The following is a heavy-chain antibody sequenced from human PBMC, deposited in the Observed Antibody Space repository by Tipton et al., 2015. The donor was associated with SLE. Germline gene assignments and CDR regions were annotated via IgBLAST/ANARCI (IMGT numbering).Heavy chain of an antibody. V-gene: IGHV3-23*01. D-gene: IGHD2-8*02. CDR2: ISGSGGTT. CDR1: GFTFSSSA. J-gene: IGHJ4*02. Sequence: SLRLSCAASGFTFSSSAMSWVRQTPGNGLEWVAAISGSGGTTHFADSVKGRFTISRDHSKSAVFLQMNSLRIDDTAVYYCARGRGYCAGGVCQYFDYWGQGTLVTVSS. CDR3: ARGRGYCAGGVCQYFDY.